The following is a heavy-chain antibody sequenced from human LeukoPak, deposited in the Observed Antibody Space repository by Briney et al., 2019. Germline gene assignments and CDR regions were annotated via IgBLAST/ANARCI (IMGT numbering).Heavy chain of an antibody. CDR2: IGTAGDT. Sequence: GGSLRLSCAASGFTFSSYDMHWVRQATGKGLEWVSAIGTAGDTYYPGSVKGRFTISRENAKNSLYLQMNSLRAGDTAVYYCARDRGYCTSDDCYRWFHYWGQGTLVIVSS. V-gene: IGHV3-13*01. D-gene: IGHD2-8*01. J-gene: IGHJ4*02. CDR1: GFTFSSYD. CDR3: ARDRGYCTSDDCYRWFHY.